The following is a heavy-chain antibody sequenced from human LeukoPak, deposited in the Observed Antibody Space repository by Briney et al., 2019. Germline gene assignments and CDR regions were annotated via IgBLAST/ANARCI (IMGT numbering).Heavy chain of an antibody. CDR1: GYTFSDYY. Sequence: GASVKVSCTASGYTFSDYYIHWLRQAPGQGLEWMGWINPKSGGTNYAQYSKGRVTMTRDTSSTTVYMDLTRLRSDDTAVYFCARPLGSLKEYWWFDPWGQGTLVTVSS. CDR3: ARPLGSLKEYWWFDP. J-gene: IGHJ5*02. CDR2: INPKSGGT. V-gene: IGHV1-2*02. D-gene: IGHD2/OR15-2a*01.